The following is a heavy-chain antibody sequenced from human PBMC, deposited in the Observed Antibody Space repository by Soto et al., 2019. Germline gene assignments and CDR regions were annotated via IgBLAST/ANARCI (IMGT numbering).Heavy chain of an antibody. J-gene: IGHJ2*01. Sequence: QVQLQESGPGLVKPSETLSLTCTVSGDSIRSYYWSWIRQPPGKGLEWIGYIYDSGSTNYNPSLKMQFTISVDASKNHFSLNSTSVPAADMPVYFCARTPILYGDYASWYFDLWGRGTLVNVS. CDR2: IYDSGST. D-gene: IGHD4-17*01. CDR1: GDSIRSYY. V-gene: IGHV4-59*01. CDR3: ARTPILYGDYASWYFDL.